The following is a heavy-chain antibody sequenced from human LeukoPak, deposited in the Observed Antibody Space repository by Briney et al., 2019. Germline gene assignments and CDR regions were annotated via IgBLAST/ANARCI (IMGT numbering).Heavy chain of an antibody. Sequence: SETLSLTCAVYGGSFSGYYWSWIRQPPGKGLEWLGEINHSGSTNYNTSLKSRVTISVDTSKNQFSLKLSSVTAADTAVYYCARPSYYYDSSGYSHNYYYYYYMDVWGKGTTVTVSS. CDR1: GGSFSGYY. CDR3: ARPSYYYDSSGYSHNYYYYYYMDV. D-gene: IGHD3-22*01. V-gene: IGHV4-34*01. J-gene: IGHJ6*03. CDR2: INHSGST.